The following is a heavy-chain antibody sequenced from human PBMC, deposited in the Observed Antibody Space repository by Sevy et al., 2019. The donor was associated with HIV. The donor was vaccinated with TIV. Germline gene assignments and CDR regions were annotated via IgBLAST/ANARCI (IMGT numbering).Heavy chain of an antibody. CDR2: IYWDDDK. J-gene: IGHJ4*02. Sequence: SGPTLVNPTQTLTLTCTFSGFSFSTSGVGVGWIRQPPGKALEWLALIYWDDDKRYSPSLKSRLTITKETSKDQVVLKMAIMDPVDTGTYYCAHRRSKGITITEFDYWGQGTLVTVSS. CDR1: GFSFSTSGVG. CDR3: AHRRSKGITITEFDY. D-gene: IGHD3-9*01. V-gene: IGHV2-5*02.